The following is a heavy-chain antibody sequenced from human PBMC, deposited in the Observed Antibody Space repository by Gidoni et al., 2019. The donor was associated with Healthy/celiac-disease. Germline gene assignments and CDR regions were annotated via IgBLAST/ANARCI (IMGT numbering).Heavy chain of an antibody. CDR2: ISGSGGST. Sequence: EVQLLESGGGSVQPGGSLRLSCAASGFTFSSYAMSWVRQAPGKGLEWVSAISGSGGSTYYADSVKGRFTISRDNSKNTLYLQMNSLRAEDTAVYYCANTYYGDYPLDYWGQGTLVTVSS. V-gene: IGHV3-23*01. D-gene: IGHD4-17*01. CDR3: ANTYYGDYPLDY. CDR1: GFTFSSYA. J-gene: IGHJ4*02.